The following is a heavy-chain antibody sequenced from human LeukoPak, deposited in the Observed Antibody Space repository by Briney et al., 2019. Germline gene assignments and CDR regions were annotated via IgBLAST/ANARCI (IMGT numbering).Heavy chain of an antibody. J-gene: IGHJ4*02. Sequence: GGSLRLSCVASGFTFSSYWMHWVRQAPRKGLVWVSRINGDGRNINYADSVRGRFTISRDNAKNTLYLQMNSLRAEDTAVYYCAKDRSGDYEIVFDYWGQGTLVTVSS. V-gene: IGHV3-74*01. CDR2: INGDGRNI. D-gene: IGHD4-17*01. CDR3: AKDRSGDYEIVFDY. CDR1: GFTFSSYW.